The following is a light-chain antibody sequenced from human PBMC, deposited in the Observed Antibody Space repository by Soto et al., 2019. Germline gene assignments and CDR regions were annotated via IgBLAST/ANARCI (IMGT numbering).Light chain of an antibody. CDR2: DDN. Sequence: SVLTQPPPVSAAPGQKVTISCSGSSSNIGGNSVSWYQQLPGTAPKLLIYDDNKRPSGIPDRFSGSKSGTSATLGITGFQTGDEADYYCGSWDSSLGAYVFGTGTKVTV. J-gene: IGLJ1*01. CDR1: SSNIGGNS. CDR3: GSWDSSLGAYV. V-gene: IGLV1-51*01.